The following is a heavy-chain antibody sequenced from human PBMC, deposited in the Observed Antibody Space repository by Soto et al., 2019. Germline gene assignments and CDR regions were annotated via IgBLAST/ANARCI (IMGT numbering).Heavy chain of an antibody. V-gene: IGHV1-69*01. Sequence: QVQLVQSGAEVKKPGSSVKVSCKASGGTFSSYAISWVRQAPGQGLEWMGGILPIFGTANYAQKFQGRVTTTADESTSTAYMELSSLRSKDTAVYYCARGYYYDSSGYYSNAYYFDYWGQGTLVTVSS. CDR1: GGTFSSYA. CDR2: ILPIFGTA. CDR3: ARGYYYDSSGYYSNAYYFDY. J-gene: IGHJ4*02. D-gene: IGHD3-22*01.